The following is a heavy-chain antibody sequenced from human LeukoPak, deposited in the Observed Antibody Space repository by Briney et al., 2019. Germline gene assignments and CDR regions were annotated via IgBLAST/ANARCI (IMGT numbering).Heavy chain of an antibody. CDR2: IYHSGST. Sequence: SETLSLTCTVSGYPISSGYYWGWIRQPPGKGLEWIGSIYHSGSTNYNPSLKSRVTISVDTSKNQFSLKLSSVTAADTAVYYCARTGDYYYYYYMDVWGKGTTVTVSS. J-gene: IGHJ6*03. CDR1: GYPISSGYY. V-gene: IGHV4-38-2*02. CDR3: ARTGDYYYYYYMDV.